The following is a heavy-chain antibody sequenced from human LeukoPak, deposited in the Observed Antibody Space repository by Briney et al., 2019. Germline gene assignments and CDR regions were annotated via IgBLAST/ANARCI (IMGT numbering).Heavy chain of an antibody. CDR2: ISAYNGNT. V-gene: IGHV1-18*01. CDR3: ARVVGIAARRGAWFAP. CDR1: GYTFTSYG. J-gene: IGHJ5*02. Sequence: ASEKVSCKASGYTFTSYGISWVRQAPGQGLEWMGWISAYNGNTNYAQKLQGRVTMTTDTSTSTAYMELRSLRSDDTAVYYCARVVGIAARRGAWFAPWGQGTLVTVSS. D-gene: IGHD6-6*01.